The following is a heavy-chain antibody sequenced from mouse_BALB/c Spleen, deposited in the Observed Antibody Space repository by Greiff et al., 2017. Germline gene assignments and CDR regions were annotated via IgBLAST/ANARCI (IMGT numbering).Heavy chain of an antibody. V-gene: IGHV1S135*01. Sequence: EVQLQQSGPELMKPGASVKISCKASGYSFTSYYMHWVKQSHGKSLEWIGYIDPFNGGTSYNQKFKGKATLTVDKSSSTAYMHLSSLTSEDSAVYYCARGVGYYGRGDMDYWGQGTSVTVSS. D-gene: IGHD1-1*01. CDR1: GYSFTSYY. CDR2: IDPFNGGT. J-gene: IGHJ4*01. CDR3: ARGVGYYGRGDMDY.